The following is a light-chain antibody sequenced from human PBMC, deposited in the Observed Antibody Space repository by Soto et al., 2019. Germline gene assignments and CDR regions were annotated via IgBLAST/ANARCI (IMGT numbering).Light chain of an antibody. CDR3: CSYAGSTTHVV. CDR1: SSDVGSYNL. J-gene: IGLJ2*01. CDR2: EVS. Sequence: QSVLTQPASVSGSPGQSITISCTGTSSDVGSYNLVSWYQQYPGKAPKFIIYEVSKRPSGVSNRFSGSKSGNTASLTISGLRAEDEADYYCCSYAGSTTHVVFGGGTQLTVL. V-gene: IGLV2-23*02.